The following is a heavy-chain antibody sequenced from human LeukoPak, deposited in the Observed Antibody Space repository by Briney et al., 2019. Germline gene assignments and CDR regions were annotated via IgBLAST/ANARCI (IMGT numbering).Heavy chain of an antibody. CDR1: GASVTSGNYF. Sequence: SETLSLTCAVSGASVTSGNYFWSWIRQPPGKGLEWIGYIQHSGSAYYTPSLKSRVTISLDRSKNQFSLKLSSVTAADTAVYFCAAQGGYYALGYWGQGTLLAVSS. CDR3: AAQGGYYALGY. V-gene: IGHV4-30-2*01. J-gene: IGHJ4*02. D-gene: IGHD3-10*01. CDR2: IQHSGSA.